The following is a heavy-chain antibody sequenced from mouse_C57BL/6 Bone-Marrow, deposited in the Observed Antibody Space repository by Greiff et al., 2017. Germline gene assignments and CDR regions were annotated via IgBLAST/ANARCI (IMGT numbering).Heavy chain of an antibody. CDR3: ARNPNYYGSSYGYFDV. Sequence: VQLQQSGPGLVEPSQSLSITCTVSGFSLTSYAISWVRQPPGKGLEWLGVIWTGGGTNYNSALKSRLSISKDNSKSQVILKMNSLQTDDTARYYCARNPNYYGSSYGYFDVWGTGTTVTVSS. V-gene: IGHV2-9-1*01. CDR1: GFSLTSYA. D-gene: IGHD1-1*01. CDR2: IWTGGGT. J-gene: IGHJ1*03.